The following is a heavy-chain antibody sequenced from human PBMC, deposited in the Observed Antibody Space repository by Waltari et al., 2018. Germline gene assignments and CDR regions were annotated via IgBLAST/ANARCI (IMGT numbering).Heavy chain of an antibody. CDR1: GYSFSSFW. CDR3: AKLASYDFRSDYYRRGWFDT. D-gene: IGHD3-3*01. J-gene: IGHJ5*02. V-gene: IGHV5-51*01. CDR2: IFPGDSDT. Sequence: EVQLVQSGAEGKKPGESLKISCKGSGYSFSSFWIAWVRQMPGKGLEWMGFIFPGDSDTRYSPSFQGQVIISADKSISTAYLQWSSLKASDTAIYYCAKLASYDFRSDYYRRGWFDTWGQGTLVTVSS.